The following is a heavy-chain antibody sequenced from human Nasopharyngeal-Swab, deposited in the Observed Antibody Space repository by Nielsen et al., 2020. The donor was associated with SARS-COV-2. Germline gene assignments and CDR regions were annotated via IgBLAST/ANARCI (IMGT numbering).Heavy chain of an antibody. D-gene: IGHD6-13*01. Sequence: SETLTLTCAVSGGSISSSNWWSWVRQPPGKGLEWIGEIYHSGSTNYNPPLKSRVTISVDKSKNQFSLKLSSVTAADTAVYYCARGIAAAGTRFHYYYYYYMDVWGKGTTVTVSS. V-gene: IGHV4-4*02. J-gene: IGHJ6*03. CDR3: ARGIAAAGTRFHYYYYYYMDV. CDR1: GGSISSSNW. CDR2: IYHSGST.